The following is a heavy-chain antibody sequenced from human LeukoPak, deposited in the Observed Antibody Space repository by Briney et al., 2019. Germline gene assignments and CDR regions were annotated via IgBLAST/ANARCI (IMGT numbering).Heavy chain of an antibody. CDR1: GYIFSSYG. Sequence: ASVKVSCKASGYIFSSYGISWVRQAPGQGLEWMGWISAYNGNTKYAQKFQGRVTITADESTSTAYMELSSLRSEDTAVYYCARDQQQLNDAFDIWGQGTMVTVSS. J-gene: IGHJ3*02. V-gene: IGHV1-18*01. CDR3: ARDQQQLNDAFDI. D-gene: IGHD6-13*01. CDR2: ISAYNGNT.